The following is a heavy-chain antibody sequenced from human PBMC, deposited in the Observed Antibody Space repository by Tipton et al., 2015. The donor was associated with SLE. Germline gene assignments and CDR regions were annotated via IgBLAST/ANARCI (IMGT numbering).Heavy chain of an antibody. D-gene: IGHD6-13*01. J-gene: IGHJ4*02. CDR1: GFTFSSYW. Sequence: SLRLSCAASGFTFSSYWMSWVRQAPGKGLEWVANIKQDGSEKYYVDSVKGRFTISRDNAKNSLYLQMNSLRAEDTAVYYCARDMAAAGRFGDYWGQGTLVTVSS. CDR2: IKQDGSEK. V-gene: IGHV3-7*01. CDR3: ARDMAAAGRFGDY.